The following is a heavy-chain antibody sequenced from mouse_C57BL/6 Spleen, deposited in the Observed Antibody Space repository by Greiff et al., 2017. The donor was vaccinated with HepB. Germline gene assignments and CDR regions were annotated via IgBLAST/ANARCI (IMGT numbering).Heavy chain of an antibody. CDR3: ARTTMVTTSWFAY. Sequence: QVQLKESGPGLVQPSQSLSITCTVSGFSLTSYGVHWVRQSPGKGLEWLGVIWSGGSTDYNAAFISRLSISKDNSKSQVFFKMNSLQADDTAIYYCARTTMVTTSWFAYWGQGTLVTVSA. V-gene: IGHV2-2*01. CDR2: IWSGGST. J-gene: IGHJ3*01. CDR1: GFSLTSYG. D-gene: IGHD2-2*01.